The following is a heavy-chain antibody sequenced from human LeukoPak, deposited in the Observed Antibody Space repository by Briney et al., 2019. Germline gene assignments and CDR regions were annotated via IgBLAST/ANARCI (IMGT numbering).Heavy chain of an antibody. CDR2: IIPIFGTA. Sequence: SVKVSCKASGGTFSSYAISWVRQAPGQGLEWMGGIIPIFGTANYAQKFQGRVTITTDESTSTAYMELSSLRSEDTAVYYCARDRAYSYGLRAYYYYMDVWGKGTTVTVSS. V-gene: IGHV1-69*05. CDR3: ARDRAYSYGLRAYYYYMDV. CDR1: GGTFSSYA. J-gene: IGHJ6*03. D-gene: IGHD5-18*01.